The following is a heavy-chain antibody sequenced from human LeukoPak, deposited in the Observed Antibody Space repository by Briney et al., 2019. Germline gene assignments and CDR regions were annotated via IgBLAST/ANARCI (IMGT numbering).Heavy chain of an antibody. Sequence: GGSLRLSCTASGFTFGDYAMSWVRQAPGKGLEWVGFIRSKAYGGTTEDAASVKGRFTISRDDSKSIAYLHMNRLKPEDTAVYYCIHAVDCSSTSCSPNYYYYYGMDVWGQGTTVTVSS. J-gene: IGHJ6*02. CDR3: IHAVDCSSTSCSPNYYYYYGMDV. V-gene: IGHV3-49*04. D-gene: IGHD2-2*01. CDR1: GFTFGDYA. CDR2: IRSKAYGGTT.